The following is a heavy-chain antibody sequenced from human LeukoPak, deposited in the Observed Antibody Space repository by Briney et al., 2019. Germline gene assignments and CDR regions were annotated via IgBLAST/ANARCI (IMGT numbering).Heavy chain of an antibody. V-gene: IGHV4-39*07. Sequence: SETLSLTCTVSGGSISSSSYYWGWIRQPPGKGLEWIGSIYYSGSTYYNPSLKSRVTISVDTSKNQFSLKLSSVTAADTAVYYCASNTYYYDSSGSRLNWFDPWGQGTLVTVSS. D-gene: IGHD3-22*01. J-gene: IGHJ5*02. CDR3: ASNTYYYDSSGSRLNWFDP. CDR2: IYYSGST. CDR1: GGSISSSSYY.